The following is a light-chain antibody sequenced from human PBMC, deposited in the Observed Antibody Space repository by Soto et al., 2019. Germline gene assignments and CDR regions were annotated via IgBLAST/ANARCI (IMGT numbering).Light chain of an antibody. CDR1: SSDVGAYNF. V-gene: IGLV2-14*01. CDR2: EVT. CDR3: SSYTSTNTPYV. Sequence: QSALTQPASVSGSPGQSITISCTGSSSDVGAYNFVSWYQHHPGKAPKLILYEVTTRPSGVSSRFSGSKSGNTASLTISGLQADDDANYSCSSYTSTNTPYVFGTGTKLTVL. J-gene: IGLJ1*01.